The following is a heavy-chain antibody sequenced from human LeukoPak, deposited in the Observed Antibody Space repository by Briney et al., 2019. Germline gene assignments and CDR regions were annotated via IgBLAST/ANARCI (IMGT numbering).Heavy chain of an antibody. V-gene: IGHV1-69*13. CDR2: IIPMIGTT. CDR3: ARDRAIPKADVFDI. Sequence: SVKVSCKASGGSFGGYAINWLRQAPGQGLEWMGGIIPMIGTTNFAPKFQVRVAFTADASTSTAYMDLSSLTSEDTAMYYCARDRAIPKADVFDIWGQGTMVTVSS. J-gene: IGHJ3*02. CDR1: GGSFGGYA.